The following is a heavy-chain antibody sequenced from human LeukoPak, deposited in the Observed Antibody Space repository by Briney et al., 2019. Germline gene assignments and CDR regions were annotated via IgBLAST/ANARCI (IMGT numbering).Heavy chain of an antibody. J-gene: IGHJ4*02. Sequence: SETLSLTCTVSGGSISSYCWSWIRQPPGKGLEWIGYIYYSGSTNYSPSLQSRVTISLHTSKNQFSLKLSSVTAADTAVYYCARMLDSYNSDYFDYWGQGTLVTVSS. V-gene: IGHV4-59*01. CDR3: ARMLDSYNSDYFDY. CDR1: GGSISSYC. D-gene: IGHD5-18*01. CDR2: IYYSGST.